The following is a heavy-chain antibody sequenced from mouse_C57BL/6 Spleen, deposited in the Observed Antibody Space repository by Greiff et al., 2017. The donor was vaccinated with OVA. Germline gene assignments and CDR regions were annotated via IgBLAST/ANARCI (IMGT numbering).Heavy chain of an antibody. J-gene: IGHJ1*03. CDR2: IYPGDGDT. V-gene: IGHV1-62-3*01. CDR3: ARISPHYYVSSYGYFDV. D-gene: IGHD1-1*01. CDR1: GYTFTSYW. Sequence: QVQLKQPGAELVKPGASVKLSCKASGYTFTSYWMHWVKQRPGRGLEWIGRIYPGDGDTNYNGKFKGKATLTADKSSSTAYMQLSSLTSEDSAVYFCARISPHYYVSSYGYFDVWGTGTTVTVSS.